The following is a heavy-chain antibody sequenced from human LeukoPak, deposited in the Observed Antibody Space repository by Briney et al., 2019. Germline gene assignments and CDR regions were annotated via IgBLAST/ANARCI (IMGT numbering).Heavy chain of an antibody. CDR3: AKGRYESSGFNRAA. V-gene: IGHV3-23*01. D-gene: IGHD3-22*01. J-gene: IGHJ4*02. Sequence: VGALRISCAASGFTFSNYATTWVRPAPGRGVEWVSALSRSDGSEYYADSVKRRFTISRNNYKNTLYLQMNSLRAEDTAVYYCAKGRYESSGFNRAAWGQGTLVTVSS. CDR1: GFTFSNYA. CDR2: LSRSDGSE.